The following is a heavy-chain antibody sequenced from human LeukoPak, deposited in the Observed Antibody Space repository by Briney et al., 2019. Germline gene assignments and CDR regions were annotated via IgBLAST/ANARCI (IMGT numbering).Heavy chain of an antibody. J-gene: IGHJ4*02. V-gene: IGHV4-39*07. D-gene: IGHD4-17*01. CDR2: IYYSGST. CDR1: GGSISSSSYY. CDR3: ASQNGDYGYYFDY. Sequence: KPSETLSLTCTVSGGSISSSSYYWGWIRQPPGKGLEWIGSIYYSGSTYYNPSLKSRVTISVDTSKNQFSLKLSSVTAADTAVYYCASQNGDYGYYFDYWGQGTLVTVSS.